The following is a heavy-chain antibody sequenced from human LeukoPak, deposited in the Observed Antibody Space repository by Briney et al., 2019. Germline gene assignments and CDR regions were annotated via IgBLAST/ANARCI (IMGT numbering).Heavy chain of an antibody. CDR1: GFTFSSYA. V-gene: IGHV3-30-3*01. D-gene: IGHD6-13*01. CDR2: ISYDGSGQ. J-gene: IGHJ4*02. Sequence: GGSLRLSCAASGFTFSSYAMHWVRQAPGKGLEWVALISYDGSGQYYTESVKGRFTISRDNSKNTLYLQVNSLRVEDTAVYYCASPAATLPYIAAAVYDYWGQGTLVTVSS. CDR3: ASPAATLPYIAAAVYDY.